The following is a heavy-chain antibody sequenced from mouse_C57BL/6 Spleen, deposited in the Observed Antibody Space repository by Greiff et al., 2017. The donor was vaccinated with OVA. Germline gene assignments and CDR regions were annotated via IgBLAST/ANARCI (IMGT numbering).Heavy chain of an antibody. J-gene: IGHJ1*03. Sequence: DVQLVESEGGLVQPGSSMKLSCTASGFTFSDYYMAWVRQVPEKGLEWVANINYDGSSTYYLDSLKSRFIISRDNAKNILYLQMSSLKSEDTAMYYCASYGSSYWYFDVWGTGTTVTVSS. CDR1: GFTFSDYY. V-gene: IGHV5-16*02. CDR2: INYDGSST. CDR3: ASYGSSYWYFDV. D-gene: IGHD1-1*01.